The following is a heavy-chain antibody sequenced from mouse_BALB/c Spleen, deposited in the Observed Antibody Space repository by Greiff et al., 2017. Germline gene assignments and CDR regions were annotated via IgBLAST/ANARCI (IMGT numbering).Heavy chain of an antibody. CDR2: INPSTGYT. CDR3: ARRGPYYRYDGAGLAY. Sequence: QVQLQQSGAELAQPGASVKMSCKASGYTFTSYWMHWVKQRPGQGLEWIGYINPSTGYTEYNQKFKDKATLTADKSSSTAYMQLSSLTSEDSAVYDGARRGPYYRYDGAGLAYWGQGTLVTVSA. CDR1: GYTFTSYW. J-gene: IGHJ3*01. D-gene: IGHD2-14*01. V-gene: IGHV1-7*01.